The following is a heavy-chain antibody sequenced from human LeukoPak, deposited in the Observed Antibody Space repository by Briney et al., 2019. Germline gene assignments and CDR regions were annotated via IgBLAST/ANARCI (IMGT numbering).Heavy chain of an antibody. CDR3: ARGPYSSGWYNWFDP. Sequence: GGSLRLSCAASGFTFSSYGMHWVRQAPGKGLEWVAFIRYDGSNKYYANSVKGRFTISRDNSKNTLYLQMNSLRAEDTAVYYCARGPYSSGWYNWFDPWGQGTLVTVSS. CDR2: IRYDGSNK. D-gene: IGHD6-19*01. V-gene: IGHV3-30*02. CDR1: GFTFSSYG. J-gene: IGHJ5*02.